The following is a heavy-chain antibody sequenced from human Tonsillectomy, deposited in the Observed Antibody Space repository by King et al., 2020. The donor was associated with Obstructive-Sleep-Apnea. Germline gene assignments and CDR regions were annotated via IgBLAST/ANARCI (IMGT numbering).Heavy chain of an antibody. CDR1: GDSISTYY. D-gene: IGHD5-18*01. CDR2: IYYSGST. V-gene: IGHV4-59*01. J-gene: IGHJ4*02. Sequence: VQLQESGPGLVKPSETLSLTCTVSGDSISTYYWSWIRQPPGKGLEWIGYIYYSGSTSYNASLKSRVTISVDTSKNQFSLKLRSVTAAGTAVYYCARDLGYSYGIDYWGQGTLVTVSS. CDR3: ARDLGYSYGIDY.